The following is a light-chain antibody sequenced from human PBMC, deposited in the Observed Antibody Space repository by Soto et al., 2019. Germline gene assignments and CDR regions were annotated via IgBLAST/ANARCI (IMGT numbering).Light chain of an antibody. V-gene: IGLV2-14*01. CDR2: DVS. CDR1: SSVVGGYNY. J-gene: IGLJ1*01. CDR3: SSYTSSSTRV. Sequence: QSVLTQPASVSGSPGQSITISCTGTSSVVGGYNYVSWYQQHPGKAPKLMIYDVSNRPSGVSNRFSGSKSGNTASLSISGLQAEDEADYYCSSYTSSSTRVSGTGTKVTVL.